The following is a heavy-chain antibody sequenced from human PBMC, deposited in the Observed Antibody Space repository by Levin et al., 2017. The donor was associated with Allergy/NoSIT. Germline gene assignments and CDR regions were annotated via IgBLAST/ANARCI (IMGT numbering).Heavy chain of an antibody. Sequence: GGSLRLSCGASGFTFSRFAMHWVRQAPGKGLEWVAVISYDGSNKYYADSVKGRFTISRDNSKNTVYLQMNTLRAEETAVYYCARATFGLKWFAEEGMDVWGRGTTVTVSS. CDR3: ARATFGLKWFAEEGMDV. V-gene: IGHV3-30-3*01. J-gene: IGHJ6*02. CDR2: ISYDGSNK. CDR1: GFTFSRFA. D-gene: IGHD3-10*01.